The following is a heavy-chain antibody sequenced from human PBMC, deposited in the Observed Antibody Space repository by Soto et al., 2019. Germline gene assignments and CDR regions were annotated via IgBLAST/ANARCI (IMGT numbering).Heavy chain of an antibody. CDR1: GYSFTSYW. V-gene: IGHV5-51*01. D-gene: IGHD2-15*01. CDR3: ATTGKVVAARSYYYYYGMDV. Sequence: PAESLKISCQGSGYSFTSYWIGWVRQMPGKGLEWMGIIYPGDSDTRYSPSFQGQVTISADKSISTAYLQWSSLKASDTAMYYCATTGKVVAARSYYYYYGMDVWGQGTTVTVSS. J-gene: IGHJ6*02. CDR2: IYPGDSDT.